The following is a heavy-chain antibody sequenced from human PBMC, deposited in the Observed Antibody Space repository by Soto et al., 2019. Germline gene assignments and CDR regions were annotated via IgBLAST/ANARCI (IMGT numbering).Heavy chain of an antibody. J-gene: IGHJ5*02. V-gene: IGHV3-33*01. Sequence: GGSLRLSCAASGFTFSSYGMHWVRQAPGKGLEWVAVIWYDGSNKYYADSVKGRFTISRDNSKNTLYLQMNSLRAEDTAVHYCARDTYGSGSYYLSHWFDPWGQGTLVTVSS. CDR2: IWYDGSNK. CDR3: ARDTYGSGSYYLSHWFDP. CDR1: GFTFSSYG. D-gene: IGHD3-10*01.